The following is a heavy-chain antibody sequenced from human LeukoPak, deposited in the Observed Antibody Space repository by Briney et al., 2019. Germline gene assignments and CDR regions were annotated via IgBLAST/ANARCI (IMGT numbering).Heavy chain of an antibody. CDR2: IYAGDSDP. V-gene: IGHV5-51*03. CDR3: ARRAGGGWYAFDV. D-gene: IGHD6-19*01. Sequence: GESLKISCQGSESTFTNYWSAWVGQLPGKGLKWFETIYAGDSDPRYSPSLQGHVTISVDKSTSTAYLQWVSLKASDTAMYYCARRAGGGWYAFDVWGQGTMVTVSS. CDR1: ESTFTNYW. J-gene: IGHJ3*01.